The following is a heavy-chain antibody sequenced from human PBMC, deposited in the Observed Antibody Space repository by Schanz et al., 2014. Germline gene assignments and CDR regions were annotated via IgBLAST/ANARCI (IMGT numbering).Heavy chain of an antibody. CDR1: GFTFSDYY. D-gene: IGHD6-13*01. J-gene: IGHJ4*02. CDR2: ISSSGSYT. CDR3: ARLDSSSWYPRY. V-gene: IGHV3-11*05. Sequence: QVQLVESGGGLVKPGGSLRLSCAASGFTFSDYYMSWIRQAPGKGLEWVSYISSSGSYTNYADSVKGRFTTSRDNGKKSMYLQMTSLRAEDTAVYYCARLDSSSWYPRYWGQGTLVTVSS.